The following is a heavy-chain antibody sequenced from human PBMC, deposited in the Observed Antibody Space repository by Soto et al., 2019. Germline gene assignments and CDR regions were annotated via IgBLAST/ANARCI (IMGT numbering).Heavy chain of an antibody. J-gene: IGHJ4*02. Sequence: PSETLSLTCTVSGGAISYGGYYWSWIRQHPGKGLEWIGYIYYSGDTYYNPSLQSRLSISIDMSKSQFSLKLASVTAEDTAVYYCASLDTAMGPFDYWGQGTLVTVSS. CDR3: ASLDTAMGPFDY. CDR1: GGAISYGGYY. V-gene: IGHV4-31*03. D-gene: IGHD5-18*01. CDR2: IYYSGDT.